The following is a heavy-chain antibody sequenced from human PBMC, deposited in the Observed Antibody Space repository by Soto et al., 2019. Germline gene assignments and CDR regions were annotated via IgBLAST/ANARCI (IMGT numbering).Heavy chain of an antibody. J-gene: IGHJ4*02. D-gene: IGHD5-18*01. CDR3: AKDNRYSYGYSDY. CDR2: ISGSGGST. Sequence: PGGSLRLSCAASGLTFSSYAMSWVRQAPGKGLEWVSAISGSGGSTYYADSVKGRFTISRDNSKNTLYLQMNSLRAEDTAVYYCAKDNRYSYGYSDYWGQGTLVTVSS. CDR1: GLTFSSYA. V-gene: IGHV3-23*01.